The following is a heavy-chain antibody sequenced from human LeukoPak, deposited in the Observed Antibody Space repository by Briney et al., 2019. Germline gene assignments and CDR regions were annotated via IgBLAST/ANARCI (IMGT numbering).Heavy chain of an antibody. Sequence: PGGSLRLSCSASGFTFSSYAMHWVRQAPGKGLEWVAVISYGGNYKFYADSVKGRFTISRDTSKNTLYLQMNSLRAEDTAVYYCAKADSSDWYNLDYWGQGTLVTVSS. J-gene: IGHJ4*02. CDR3: AKADSSDWYNLDY. CDR1: GFTFSSYA. CDR2: ISYGGNYK. D-gene: IGHD6-19*01. V-gene: IGHV3-30*18.